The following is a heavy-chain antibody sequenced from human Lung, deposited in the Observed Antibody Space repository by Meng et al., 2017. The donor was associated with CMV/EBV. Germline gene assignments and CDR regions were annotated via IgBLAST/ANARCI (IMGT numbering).Heavy chain of an antibody. D-gene: IGHD3-9*01. CDR2: IREDASVL. CDR3: ATRYSGQYFDWLLPPFDY. V-gene: IGHV3-7*01. CDR1: GFTFSTHS. Sequence: GGSLRLXCAASGFTFSTHSMTWVRQAPGKGLEWVANIREDASVLHYADSVKGRLTVSRDNAKNSLYLQMSSLSAEDTAIYYCATRYSGQYFDWLLPPFDYWGQGXLVTVSS. J-gene: IGHJ4*02.